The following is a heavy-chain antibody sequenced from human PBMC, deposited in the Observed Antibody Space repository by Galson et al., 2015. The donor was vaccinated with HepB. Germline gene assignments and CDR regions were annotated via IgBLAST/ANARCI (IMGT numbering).Heavy chain of an antibody. CDR2: ISYDGSNK. Sequence: SLRLSCAASGFTFSSYAMHWVRQAPGKGLEWVAVISYDGSNKYYADSVKGRFTISRDNSKNTLYLQMDSLRAEDTAVYYCARAGVYGSGSYYPYYYYYGMDVWGQGTTVTVSS. CDR1: GFTFSSYA. CDR3: ARAGVYGSGSYYPYYYYYGMDV. V-gene: IGHV3-30*04. J-gene: IGHJ6*02. D-gene: IGHD3-10*01.